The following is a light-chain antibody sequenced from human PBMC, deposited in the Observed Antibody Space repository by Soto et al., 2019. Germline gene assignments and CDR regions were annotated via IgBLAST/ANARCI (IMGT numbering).Light chain of an antibody. CDR1: SSDVGAYIF. V-gene: IGLV2-8*01. Sequence: QSVLTQPPSVSGAPGQRVTISCTGTSSDVGAYIFVSWYQQHPGKAPKLMIYDVNRRPSGVPDRFSGSKSGNTASLTVSGLQAEDEADYYCVSFAGGTYVFGTGTKVTVL. J-gene: IGLJ1*01. CDR3: VSFAGGTYV. CDR2: DVN.